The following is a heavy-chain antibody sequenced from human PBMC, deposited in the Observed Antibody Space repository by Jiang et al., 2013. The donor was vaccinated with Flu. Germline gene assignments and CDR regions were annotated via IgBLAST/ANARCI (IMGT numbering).Heavy chain of an antibody. Sequence: VQLVESGGGLVQPGGSLRLSCAASGFTFSSYAMSWVRQAPGKGLEWVSAISGSGGSTYYADSVKGRFTISRDNSKNTLYLQMNSLRAEDTAVYYCANGRQSPKTYYYDSSGYYTGYFDYWGQGTLVTVSS. CDR2: ISGSGGST. CDR1: GFTFSSYA. D-gene: IGHD3-22*01. CDR3: ANGRQSPKTYYYDSSGYYTGYFDY. V-gene: IGHV3-23*04. J-gene: IGHJ4*02.